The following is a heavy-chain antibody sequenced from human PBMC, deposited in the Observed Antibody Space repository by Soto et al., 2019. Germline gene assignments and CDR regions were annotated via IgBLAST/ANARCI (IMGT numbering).Heavy chain of an antibody. J-gene: IGHJ3*02. V-gene: IGHV1-2*02. CDR2: INPATGAA. CDR1: GYPVTAYY. D-gene: IGHD3-3*01. CDR3: ARGGGVGVAGSAAFDM. Sequence: QLHLVQSGAVVKKPGASVTVSCSASGYPVTAYYMHWVRQAPGRGLGWMGGINPATGAAKYTQTFQGRFTMPRDTSTGTVFMELGGLTSEDRAVFYCARGGGVGVAGSAAFDMWGQGTLVTVSS.